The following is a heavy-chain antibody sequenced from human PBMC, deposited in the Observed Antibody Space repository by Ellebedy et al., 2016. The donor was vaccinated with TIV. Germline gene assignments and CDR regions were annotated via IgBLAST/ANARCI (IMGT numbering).Heavy chain of an antibody. V-gene: IGHV3-7*01. D-gene: IGHD3-16*02. CDR3: AREYYDYVWGSYRSVAFDN. CDR2: IKQDGSDK. CDR1: GFAFSNFR. J-gene: IGHJ4*02. Sequence: GESLKISCAVSGFAFSNFRMNWVRQAPGKGLEWVANIKQDGSDKYYVDSVKGRFTISRDNAKNSLYLQMNSLGAEDTAVYYCAREYYDYVWGSYRSVAFDNWGQGTLVTVSS.